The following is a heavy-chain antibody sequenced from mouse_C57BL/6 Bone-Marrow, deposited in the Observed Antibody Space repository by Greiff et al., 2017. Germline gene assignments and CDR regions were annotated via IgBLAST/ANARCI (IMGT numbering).Heavy chain of an antibody. D-gene: IGHD3-1*01. V-gene: IGHV1-9*01. Sequence: VQLQQSGAELMKPGASVKLSCKATGYTFTGYWIEWVKQRPGHGLEWIGEILPGSGSTNYTAKFKGKATFTADTSSNTAYMQLSSLATEDSAIYYCARRGARYYAMDYGGQGTSVTVSS. CDR3: ARRGARYYAMDY. J-gene: IGHJ4*01. CDR2: ILPGSGST. CDR1: GYTFTGYW.